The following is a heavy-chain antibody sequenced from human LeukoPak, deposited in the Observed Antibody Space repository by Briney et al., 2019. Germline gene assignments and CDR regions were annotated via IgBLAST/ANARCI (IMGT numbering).Heavy chain of an antibody. D-gene: IGHD1-26*01. CDR1: GGSISSGSYY. CDR2: IYTSGST. J-gene: IGHJ4*02. Sequence: SETLPLTCTVSGGSISSGSYYWSWIRQPAGKGLEWIGRIYTSGSTNYNPSLKSRVTISVDTSKNQFSLKLSSVTAADRAVYYCAREAGGSYDYWGQGTPVTVSS. V-gene: IGHV4-61*02. CDR3: AREAGGSYDY.